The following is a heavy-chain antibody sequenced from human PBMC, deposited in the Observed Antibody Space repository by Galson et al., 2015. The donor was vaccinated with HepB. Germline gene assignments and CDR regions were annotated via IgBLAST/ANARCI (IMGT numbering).Heavy chain of an antibody. J-gene: IGHJ4*02. V-gene: IGHV3-21*01. CDR3: ARDFLKYCSSTSCYEGGN. D-gene: IGHD2-2*01. CDR2: ISSSSSYI. CDR1: GFTFSSYS. Sequence: SLRLSCAASGFTFSSYSMNWVRQAPGKGLEWVSSISSSSSYIYYADSVKGRFTISRDNAKNSLYLQMNSLRAEDTAVYYCARDFLKYCSSTSCYEGGNWGQGTLVTVSS.